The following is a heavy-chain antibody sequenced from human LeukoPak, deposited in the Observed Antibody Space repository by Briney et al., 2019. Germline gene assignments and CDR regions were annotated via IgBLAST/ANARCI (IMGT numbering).Heavy chain of an antibody. V-gene: IGHV3-7*01. Sequence: PGGSLRLSCAAPGFTFNNYSMSWVRQAPGKGLEWVATIKQDGSDKYYVDSVKGRFTISRDNAKNSLYLEMNSLRAEDTAVYYCARETLVAAVDDAFDIWGQGTMVTVSS. CDR2: IKQDGSDK. J-gene: IGHJ3*02. D-gene: IGHD6-13*01. CDR3: ARETLVAAVDDAFDI. CDR1: GFTFNNYS.